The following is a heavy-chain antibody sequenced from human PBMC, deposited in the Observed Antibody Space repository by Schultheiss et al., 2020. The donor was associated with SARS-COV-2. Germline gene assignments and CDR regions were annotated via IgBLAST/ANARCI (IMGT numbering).Heavy chain of an antibody. CDR1: GGSISSSNW. Sequence: SETLSLTCAVSGGSISSSNWWSWVRQPPGKGLEWIGEIYHSGSTNYNPSLKSRVTISVDTSKNQFSLKLSSVTAADTAVYYCARHLGVRGVRHADYWGQGTLVTVSS. CDR3: ARHLGVRGVRHADY. J-gene: IGHJ4*02. V-gene: IGHV4-4*02. D-gene: IGHD3-10*01. CDR2: IYHSGST.